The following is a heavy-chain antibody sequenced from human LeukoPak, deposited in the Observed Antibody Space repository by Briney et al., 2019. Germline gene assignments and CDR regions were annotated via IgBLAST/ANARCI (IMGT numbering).Heavy chain of an antibody. CDR1: GFTFSSYW. V-gene: IGHV3-23*01. J-gene: IGHJ6*02. D-gene: IGHD6-13*01. Sequence: GGSLRLSCAASGFTFSSYWMSWVRQAPGKGLEWVSAISGSGGSTYYADSVKGRFTISRDNSKNTLYLQMNSLRAEDTAVYYCAKPGSSSWYSLNYYYGMDVWGQGTTVTVSS. CDR3: AKPGSSSWYSLNYYYGMDV. CDR2: ISGSGGST.